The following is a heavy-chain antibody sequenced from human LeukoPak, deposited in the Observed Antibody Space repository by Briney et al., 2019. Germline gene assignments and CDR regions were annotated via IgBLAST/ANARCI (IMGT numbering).Heavy chain of an antibody. J-gene: IGHJ4*02. CDR1: GFTLSSYW. V-gene: IGHV3-74*01. D-gene: IGHD3-10*01. CDR3: ARGGGVIIRAFDY. Sequence: GRSLRLSCAASGFTLSSYWMHWVRQAPGKGLVWVSRINSDGSSTSYADSVKGRFTISRDNAKNTLYLQMNSLRAEDTAVYYCARGGGVIIRAFDYWGQRTLVTVSS. CDR2: INSDGSST.